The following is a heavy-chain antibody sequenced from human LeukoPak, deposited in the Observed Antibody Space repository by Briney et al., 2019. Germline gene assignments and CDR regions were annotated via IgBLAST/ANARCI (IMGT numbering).Heavy chain of an antibody. Sequence: SETLSLTCTVSGGSISSYFWTWIRQPPGRGLEWIGYIYYSGNTNYNPSLKSPVSISIDTSKNQFSLKLNSVTAADTAVYYCARGPTRYYFDYWGQGILVTVSS. CDR3: ARGPTRYYFDY. D-gene: IGHD1/OR15-1a*01. J-gene: IGHJ4*02. CDR2: IYYSGNT. V-gene: IGHV4-59*01. CDR1: GGSISSYF.